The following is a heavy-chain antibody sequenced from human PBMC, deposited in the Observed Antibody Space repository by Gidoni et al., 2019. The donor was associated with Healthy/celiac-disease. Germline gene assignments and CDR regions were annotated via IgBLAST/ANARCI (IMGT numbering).Heavy chain of an antibody. CDR2: ISSSSSYI. D-gene: IGHD3-10*01. V-gene: IGHV3-21*01. CDR3: ARASGGLWFGELYVGWFDP. J-gene: IGHJ5*02. Sequence: EVQLVESGGGLVKPGGSLRLSCAASGFTFSSYSMNWVRQAPGKGLEWVSSISSSSSYIYYADSVKGRFTISRDNAKNSLYLQMNSLRAEDTAVYYCARASGGLWFGELYVGWFDPWGQGTLVTVSS. CDR1: GFTFSSYS.